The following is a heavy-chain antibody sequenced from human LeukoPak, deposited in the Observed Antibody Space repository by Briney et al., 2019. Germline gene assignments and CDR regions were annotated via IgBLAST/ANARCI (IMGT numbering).Heavy chain of an antibody. CDR1: GYTFTSYG. V-gene: IGHV1-18*01. D-gene: IGHD2-15*01. CDR3: AREGLVAATLPDY. Sequence: ASVKVSCKASGYTFTSYGISWVRQAPGQGLEWMGWISAYNGNTNYAQKLQGRVTMTTDTSTNTACMELRSLRSDDTAVYYCAREGLVAATLPDYWGQGTLVTVSS. CDR2: ISAYNGNT. J-gene: IGHJ4*02.